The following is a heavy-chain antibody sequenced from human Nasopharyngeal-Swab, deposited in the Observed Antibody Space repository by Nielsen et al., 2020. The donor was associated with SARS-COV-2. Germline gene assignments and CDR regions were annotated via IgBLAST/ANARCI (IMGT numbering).Heavy chain of an antibody. Sequence: WVGQAPGQRLEWLGWINAGNGNTKYSQKFQGRVTITRDTSASTAYMELSSLRSEDTAVYYCARVVGNKGQLGFDYWGQGTLVTVSS. J-gene: IGHJ4*02. CDR3: ARVVGNKGQLGFDY. D-gene: IGHD6-6*01. V-gene: IGHV1-3*01. CDR2: INAGNGNT.